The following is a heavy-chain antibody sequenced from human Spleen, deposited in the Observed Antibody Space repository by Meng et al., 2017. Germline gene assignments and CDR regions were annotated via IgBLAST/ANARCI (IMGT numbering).Heavy chain of an antibody. V-gene: IGHV3-7*01. CDR2: IKQDGSEK. D-gene: IGHD4-17*01. J-gene: IGHJ3*02. CDR3: ATFDYENAFDI. CDR1: GFTFSSYW. Sequence: GESLKISCAASGFTFSSYWMSWVRQAPGKGLEWVANIKQDGSEKYYVDSVKGRFTISRDNAKNSLYLQMNSLRAEDTAVYYCATFDYENAFDIWGQGTMVTVSS.